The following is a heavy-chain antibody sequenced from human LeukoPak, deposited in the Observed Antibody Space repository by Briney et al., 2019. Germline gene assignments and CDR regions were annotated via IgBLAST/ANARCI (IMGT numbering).Heavy chain of an antibody. CDR2: ISGSGGST. D-gene: IGHD4-17*01. Sequence: PGGSLRLSCAASGFTFSSYAMSWVRQAPGKGLEWVSAISGSGGSTYYADFVKGRFTISRDNSKNTLYLQMNSLRAEDTAVYYCAKDPQGDYVQNWFDPWGQGTLVTVSS. J-gene: IGHJ5*02. CDR3: AKDPQGDYVQNWFDP. V-gene: IGHV3-23*01. CDR1: GFTFSSYA.